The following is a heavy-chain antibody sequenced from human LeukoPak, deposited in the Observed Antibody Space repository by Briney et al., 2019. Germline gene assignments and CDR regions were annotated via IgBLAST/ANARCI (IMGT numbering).Heavy chain of an antibody. CDR2: INHSGST. CDR3: ARGKQWLVHYDY. Sequence: SATLSLTCAVYGGSFSGYYWSWIRQPPGKGLEWIGEINHSGSTNYNPSLKSRVTISVDTSKNQFSLKLSSVTAADTAVYYCARGKQWLVHYDYWGQGTLVTVSS. D-gene: IGHD6-19*01. J-gene: IGHJ4*02. V-gene: IGHV4-34*01. CDR1: GGSFSGYY.